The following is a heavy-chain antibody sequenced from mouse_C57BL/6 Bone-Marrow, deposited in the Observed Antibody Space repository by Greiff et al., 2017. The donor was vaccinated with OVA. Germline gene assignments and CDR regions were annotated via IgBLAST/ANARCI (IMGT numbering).Heavy chain of an antibody. Sequence: EVMLVESGGGLVKPGGSLKLSCAASGFTFSSYAMSWVRQTPEKRLEWVATISDGGSYTYYPDNVKGRVTISRDNANNNLYLQMSHLKSEDTAMYYCARYRITTVVLDYWGQGTTLTVSS. V-gene: IGHV5-4*03. CDR2: ISDGGSYT. J-gene: IGHJ2*01. D-gene: IGHD1-1*01. CDR3: ARYRITTVVLDY. CDR1: GFTFSSYA.